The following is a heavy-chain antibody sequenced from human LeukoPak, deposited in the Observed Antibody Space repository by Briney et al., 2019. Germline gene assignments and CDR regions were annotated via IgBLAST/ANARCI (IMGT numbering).Heavy chain of an antibody. J-gene: IGHJ4*02. V-gene: IGHV4-59*01. Sequence: SATLSLTCTVSGGSITFYYWTWIRQPPGKGLEWIGYIYYSGSTHYTPSVKCRVTISVDTSKNMFYLELRYVTAADTAVYYCARDIYSSSWAIGYRGQGALVTLS. CDR2: IYYSGST. CDR1: GGSITFYY. D-gene: IGHD6-13*01. CDR3: ARDIYSSSWAIGY.